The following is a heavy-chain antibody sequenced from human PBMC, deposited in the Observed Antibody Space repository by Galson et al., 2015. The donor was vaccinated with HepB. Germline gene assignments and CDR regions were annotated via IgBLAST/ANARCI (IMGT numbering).Heavy chain of an antibody. D-gene: IGHD1-26*01. CDR1: GFTFSSYR. CDR3: TGDSGGGEGLDP. Sequence: SLRLSCAASGFTFSSYRMNWVRQAPGKGLEWLSCISTSSNTIYYADSVRGRFTISRDNAKNSLFLQMNSLRDEDTAVYYCTGDSGGGEGLDPWGQGTLVTFSS. J-gene: IGHJ5*02. V-gene: IGHV3-48*02. CDR2: ISTSSNTI.